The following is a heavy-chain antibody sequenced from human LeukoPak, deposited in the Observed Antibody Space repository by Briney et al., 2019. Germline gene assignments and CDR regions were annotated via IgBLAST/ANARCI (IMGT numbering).Heavy chain of an antibody. CDR3: ARGEEYHDSSGYHLDY. D-gene: IGHD3-22*01. J-gene: IGHJ4*02. V-gene: IGHV4-34*01. CDR1: GGSFSGYY. CDR2: INHSGSA. Sequence: SETLSLTCAVYGGSFSGYYWSWIRQPPGKGLEWIGEINHSGSANYNPSLKSRVTISVDTSKNQLSLKLSSVTAADTAVYYCARGEEYHDSSGYHLDYWGQGTLVTVSS.